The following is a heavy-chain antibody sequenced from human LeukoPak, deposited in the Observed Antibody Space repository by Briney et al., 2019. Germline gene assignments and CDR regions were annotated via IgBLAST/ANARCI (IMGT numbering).Heavy chain of an antibody. J-gene: IGHJ4*02. CDR1: GFTFSSYA. CDR2: ISGDGVST. CDR3: AKESGKFDY. V-gene: IGHV3-43*02. Sequence: GGSLRLSCAASGFTFSSYAMSWVRQAPGKGLEWVSLISGDGVSTFYADSVKGRSSISRDNSKNSLYLEMNSPRTEDAAMYYCAKESGKFDYWGQGTLVAVSS.